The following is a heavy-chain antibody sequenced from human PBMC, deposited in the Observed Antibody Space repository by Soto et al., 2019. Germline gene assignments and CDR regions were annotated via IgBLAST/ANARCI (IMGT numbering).Heavy chain of an antibody. V-gene: IGHV3-23*01. CDR1: GFTFGSHA. Sequence: GGSLRLSCTVSGFTFGSHAMSWVRQAPGKGLECVSGISGSGGTTFYADSVKGRFTISRDNSKKTLYLQMNSLRAEDTAVYYCAKTPYDFWSSGQYLFDHWGQGTLVTVSS. D-gene: IGHD3-3*01. CDR2: ISGSGGTT. J-gene: IGHJ4*02. CDR3: AKTPYDFWSSGQYLFDH.